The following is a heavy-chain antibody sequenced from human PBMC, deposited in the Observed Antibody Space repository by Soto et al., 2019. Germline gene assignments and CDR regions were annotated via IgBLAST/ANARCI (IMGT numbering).Heavy chain of an antibody. Sequence: ETLPLTCTVSGGSISSNYWTWIRPPPGKGLEWIGYVYNSGSTNYNPSLKSRVTISEDTSKSQFSLKVNYMTAADTAVYYCARYRREAVAGYTLDNWGQGILVTVSS. CDR1: GGSISSNY. D-gene: IGHD6-13*01. CDR2: VYNSGST. V-gene: IGHV4-59*01. J-gene: IGHJ4*02. CDR3: ARYRREAVAGYTLDN.